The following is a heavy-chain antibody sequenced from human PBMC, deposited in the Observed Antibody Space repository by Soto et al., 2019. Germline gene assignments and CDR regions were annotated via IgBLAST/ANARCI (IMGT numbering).Heavy chain of an antibody. CDR3: VRGSAPQD. CDR1: GDSISSRSYY. Sequence: QLQMQESGPGLVKPSETLSLTCTVSGDSISSRSYYWGWVRQPPGKGLQWIGSVYYSVSTYYNPSLKSRVTISVDTSKNQLSLKLSSMTAADTAVYYCVRGSAPQDWGQGTLVTVSS. J-gene: IGHJ4*02. V-gene: IGHV4-39*02. CDR2: VYYSVST.